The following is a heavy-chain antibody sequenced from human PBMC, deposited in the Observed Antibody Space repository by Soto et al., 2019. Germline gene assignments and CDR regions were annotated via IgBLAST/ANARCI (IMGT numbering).Heavy chain of an antibody. CDR1: GFSFTTYV. CDR2: ISHDGSYK. CDR3: ARDRSLGGVYYYYGMDV. Sequence: PGGSLRLSCAASGFSFTTYVMHWVRQAPGKGLEWVAVISHDGSYKYYGDAVKGRFTISRDTSKNAVYLQMNSLRAEDTAVYYCARDRSLGGVYYYYGMDVWGQGTTVTVSS. V-gene: IGHV3-30*03. D-gene: IGHD1-26*01. J-gene: IGHJ6*02.